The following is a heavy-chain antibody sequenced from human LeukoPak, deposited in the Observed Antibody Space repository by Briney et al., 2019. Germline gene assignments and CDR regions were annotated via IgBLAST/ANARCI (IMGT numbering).Heavy chain of an antibody. J-gene: IGHJ5*02. CDR3: AKGSSGYFVDL. CDR1: GFTVSSNY. Sequence: GGSLRLSCAASGFTVSSNYMNWVRQAPGKGLEWVSAISNDGGGTNYADLVKGRLTVSRDNSKNTLFLQMNSLRAEDTALYYCAKGSSGYFVDLWGQGTLVTVSS. V-gene: IGHV3-23*01. CDR2: ISNDGGGT. D-gene: IGHD3-22*01.